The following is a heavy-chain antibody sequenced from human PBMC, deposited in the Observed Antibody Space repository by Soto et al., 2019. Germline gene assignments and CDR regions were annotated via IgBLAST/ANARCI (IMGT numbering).Heavy chain of an antibody. CDR1: GGSLSGYY. J-gene: IGHJ6*02. CDR2: INHSGST. CDR3: ARLKTNYDMDV. V-gene: IGHV4-34*01. Sequence: SETLSLTCAVYGGSLSGYYWNWIRQPPGKGLEWIGEINHSGSTNYNPSLKSRVTVSVDTSKNQFSLKLSSVTAADTAVYYCARLKTNYDMDVWGQGTTVTVSS. D-gene: IGHD4-17*01.